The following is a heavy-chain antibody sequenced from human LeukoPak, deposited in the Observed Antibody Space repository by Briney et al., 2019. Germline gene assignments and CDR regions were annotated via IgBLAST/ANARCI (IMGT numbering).Heavy chain of an antibody. V-gene: IGHV4-4*02. CDR1: GGSISSSNW. CDR3: ARDLVGTTPAFDI. D-gene: IGHD1-1*01. CDR2: IHHSGST. J-gene: IGHJ3*02. Sequence: PSETLSLTCAVSGGSISSSNWWSWVRQPPGKGLEWIGEIHHSGSTNYNPSLKSRVTISVDRSKNQFSLKLSSVTAADTAVYYCARDLVGTTPAFDIWGQGTMVTVSS.